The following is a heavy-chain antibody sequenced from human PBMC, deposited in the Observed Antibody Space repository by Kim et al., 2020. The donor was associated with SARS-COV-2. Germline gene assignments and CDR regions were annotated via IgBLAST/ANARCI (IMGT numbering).Heavy chain of an antibody. J-gene: IGHJ6*02. D-gene: IGHD3-9*01. V-gene: IGHV3-15*01. CDR2: IKSKTDGGTT. CDR1: GFTFSNAW. Sequence: GGSLRLSCAASGFTFSNAWMSWVRQAPGKGLEWVGRIKSKTDGGTTDYAAPVKGRFTISRDDSKNTLYLQMNSLKTKDTAVYYCTTKASELRYFDYYYYGMDVWGQGTTVTVSS. CDR3: TTKASELRYFDYYYYGMDV.